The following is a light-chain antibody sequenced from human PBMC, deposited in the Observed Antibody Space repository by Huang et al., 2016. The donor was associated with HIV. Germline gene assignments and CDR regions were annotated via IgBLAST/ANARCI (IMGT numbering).Light chain of an antibody. CDR3: QQSFSVPRT. Sequence: DIQMTQSPPSLSASVGDRVTFTCRSNQNITKSLNWDQQKPGKAPKLLIYTASTLESGVPSRVSGGGSGSRFTLNITNLQPEDLATYYCQQSFSVPRTFG. V-gene: IGKV1-39*01. J-gene: IGKJ1*01. CDR2: TAS. CDR1: QNITKS.